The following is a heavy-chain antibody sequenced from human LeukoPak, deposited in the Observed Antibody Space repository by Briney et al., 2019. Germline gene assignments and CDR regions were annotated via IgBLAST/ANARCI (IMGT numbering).Heavy chain of an antibody. V-gene: IGHV4-59*01. J-gene: IGHJ4*02. D-gene: IGHD1-26*01. CDR1: GGSIRSYY. Sequence: SETLSLTCTVSGGSIRSYYWSWIRQPPGKGLEWIGYIYYSGSTNYNPSLKSRVTISVDTSKNQFSLKLSSVTAADTAVYYCARDIVGVTRAFGYWGQGTLATVSS. CDR3: ARDIVGVTRAFGY. CDR2: IYYSGST.